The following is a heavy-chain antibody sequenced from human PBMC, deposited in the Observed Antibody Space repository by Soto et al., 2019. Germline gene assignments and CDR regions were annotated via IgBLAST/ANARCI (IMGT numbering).Heavy chain of an antibody. Sequence: QVQLQQSGPGLVKPSQTLSLTCTISGDSVSSNTAGWNWIRQSPSRGLEWLGRTYYRSKWYNDYAVFVKSRIIINPDTSKSQFALQLSSVTPENTDVYYCARGEEGSGRIFYYWGQGTLVTVAS. CDR2: TYYRSKWYN. V-gene: IGHV6-1*01. J-gene: IGHJ4*02. CDR1: GDSVSSNTAG. D-gene: IGHD3-10*01. CDR3: ARGEEGSGRIFYY.